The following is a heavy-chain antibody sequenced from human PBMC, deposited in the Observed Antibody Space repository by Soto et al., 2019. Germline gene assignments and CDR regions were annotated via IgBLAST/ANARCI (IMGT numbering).Heavy chain of an antibody. V-gene: IGHV3-23*01. CDR2: ISGSGGST. CDR1: GFTFSSYA. J-gene: IGHJ6*02. CDR3: AKNFYGSGSYYHYGMDV. Sequence: VGSLRLSCAAPGFTFSSYAMSWVRQAPGKGLEWVSAISGSGGSTYYADSVKGRFTISRDNSKNTLYLQMNSLRAEDTAVYYCAKNFYGSGSYYHYGMDVWGQGTTVTVSS. D-gene: IGHD3-10*01.